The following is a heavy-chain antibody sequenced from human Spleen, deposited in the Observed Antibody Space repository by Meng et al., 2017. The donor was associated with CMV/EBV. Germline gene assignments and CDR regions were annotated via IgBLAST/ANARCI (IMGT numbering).Heavy chain of an antibody. Sequence: SETLSLTCTVSGGSISSYYWSWIRQPPGKGLEWIGYIYYSGSTNYNPSLKSRVTISVDTSKNQFSLKLSSVTAADTAVYYCARGGWELLAFDIWGQGTMVTVSS. J-gene: IGHJ3*02. CDR3: ARGGWELLAFDI. V-gene: IGHV4-59*12. CDR2: IYYSGST. CDR1: GGSISSYY. D-gene: IGHD1-26*01.